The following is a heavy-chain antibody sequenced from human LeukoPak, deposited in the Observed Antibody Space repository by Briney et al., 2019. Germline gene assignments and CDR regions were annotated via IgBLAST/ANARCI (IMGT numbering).Heavy chain of an antibody. CDR3: ASLSDSGSYFAVDY. D-gene: IGHD1-26*01. J-gene: IGHJ4*02. V-gene: IGHV1-2*06. CDR2: INPNSGGT. CDR1: GYTFTGYY. Sequence: ASVKLSCTASGYTFTGYYMHWVRQAPGQGLEWMGRINPNSGGTNYAQKFQCRVTMTRDTSISTAYMELSRLRSDDTAVYYCASLSDSGSYFAVDYWGQGTLVTVSS.